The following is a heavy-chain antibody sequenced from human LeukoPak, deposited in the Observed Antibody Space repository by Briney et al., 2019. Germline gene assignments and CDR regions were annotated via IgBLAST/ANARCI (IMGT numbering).Heavy chain of an antibody. V-gene: IGHV1-18*01. Sequence: GASVKVSCKASVYTFTRYGISWVRQAPGQGGEGMGWSSAYNGNKNYAQKLQGRVTMTTDTSTSTAYMELRSLRSDDTAVYYCAREPLGTNYWGQGTLVTVSS. J-gene: IGHJ4*02. CDR3: AREPLGTNY. CDR1: VYTFTRYG. CDR2: SSAYNGNK. D-gene: IGHD1-1*01.